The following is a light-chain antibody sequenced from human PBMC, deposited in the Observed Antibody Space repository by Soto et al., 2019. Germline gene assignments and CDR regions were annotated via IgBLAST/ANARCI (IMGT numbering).Light chain of an antibody. CDR2: SDN. V-gene: IGLV1-44*01. CDR1: GSNIGTNT. Sequence: QSVLTQPPSASWTPGQWVTISCSGSGSNIGTNTVTWYQQLPGAAPRLLIYSDNQRPSGVPARFSGSKSGTSASLAISGLQSEDEADYYCAAWDVSFVVFGGGTKVTVL. J-gene: IGLJ3*02. CDR3: AAWDVSFVV.